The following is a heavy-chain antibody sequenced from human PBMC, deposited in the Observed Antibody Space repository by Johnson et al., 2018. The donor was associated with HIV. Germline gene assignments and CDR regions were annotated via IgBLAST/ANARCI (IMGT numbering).Heavy chain of an antibody. V-gene: IGHV3-15*01. Sequence: VQLVESGGGLVQPGGSLRLSCAASGFTVSRNYMNWVRQAPGKGLEWVGRIKSTGAGGTIDYAAPVKGRFTISRDDSKNTLYLEMNNLKSEDTAVYYCTTTAFIKSAGGTRPLDIWGQGTMVTVSS. CDR3: TTTAFIKSAGGTRPLDI. D-gene: IGHD6-13*01. CDR2: IKSTGAGGTI. J-gene: IGHJ3*02. CDR1: GFTVSRNY.